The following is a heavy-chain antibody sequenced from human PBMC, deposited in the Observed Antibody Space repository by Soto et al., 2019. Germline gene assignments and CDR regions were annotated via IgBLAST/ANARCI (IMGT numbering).Heavy chain of an antibody. V-gene: IGHV3-48*02. D-gene: IGHD2-2*01. Sequence: PGGSLRLSCAVSGFTFTYYTMNWVRQAPGKGLEWVSYISDSSKTIYYADTVKGRFTISRDNAKNSLYLQMDSLRDEDTAVYYCVRQVDLGYFTSPSCCKTVGYIHLWRRGSLDTVSA. J-gene: IGHJ5*02. CDR3: VRQVDLGYFTSPSCCKTVGYIHL. CDR1: GFTFTYYT. CDR2: ISDSSKTI.